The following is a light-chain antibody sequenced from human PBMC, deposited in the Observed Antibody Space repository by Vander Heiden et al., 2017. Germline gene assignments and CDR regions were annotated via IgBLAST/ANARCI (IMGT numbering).Light chain of an antibody. J-gene: IGLJ2*01. CDR3: QVWDSSSDHVV. CDR2: DDS. CDR1: NIGSKS. V-gene: IGLV3-21*02. Sequence: SYVLTQPPSVSVAPGQTARITCGGNNIGSKSVHWYKQKTGQAPVLVVYDDSDRPSGIPGRFAGSNSGNTATLTISRVEAGDEADDYCQVWDSSSDHVVFGGGTKLTAL.